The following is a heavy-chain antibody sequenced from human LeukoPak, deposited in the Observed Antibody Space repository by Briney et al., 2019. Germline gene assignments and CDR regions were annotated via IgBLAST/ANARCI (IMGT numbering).Heavy chain of an antibody. Sequence: GASVKVSCKTSGYIFTCYYIHWVRQAPGQGLEWMGWINPNGGGTNYAQKFQGRVTMTRDTSISTAYMEVSRLRSDDMAVYYCARSMDPPASYYFDYWGQGTLVTVSS. V-gene: IGHV1-2*02. CDR3: ARSMDPPASYYFDY. J-gene: IGHJ4*02. CDR2: INPNGGGT. CDR1: GYIFTCYY. D-gene: IGHD2-8*01.